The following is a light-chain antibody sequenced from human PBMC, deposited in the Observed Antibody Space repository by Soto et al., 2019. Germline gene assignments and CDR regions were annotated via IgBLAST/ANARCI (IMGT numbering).Light chain of an antibody. V-gene: IGLV2-11*01. Sequence: QSVLTQPRSVSGSPGQSVTISCTGTSSDVGAYNHVSWYQQRPGKAPKLMICDVSKRPSGVPDRFSGSKSGSTASLTISGLQAEDEADYYCQSYDSSLSAHVFGTGTKLTVL. CDR2: DVS. J-gene: IGLJ1*01. CDR1: SSDVGAYNH. CDR3: QSYDSSLSAHV.